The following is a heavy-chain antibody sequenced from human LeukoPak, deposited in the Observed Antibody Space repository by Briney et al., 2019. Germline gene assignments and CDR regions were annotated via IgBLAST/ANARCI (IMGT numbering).Heavy chain of an antibody. D-gene: IGHD3-3*01. CDR1: DGSISSYF. Sequence: SETLSLTYTISDGSISSYFWSWIRQPPGKGLEWSGYIYYSGSTNYNPSLKSRVTISVDTSKNQFSLKLSSVTAADTAVYYCALESPRRAGVDYFDYWGQGTLVTVSS. CDR3: ALESPRRAGVDYFDY. J-gene: IGHJ4*02. V-gene: IGHV4-59*01. CDR2: IYYSGST.